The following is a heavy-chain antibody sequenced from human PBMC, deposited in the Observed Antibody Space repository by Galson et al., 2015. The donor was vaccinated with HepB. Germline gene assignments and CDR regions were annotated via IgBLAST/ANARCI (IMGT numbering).Heavy chain of an antibody. J-gene: IGHJ4*02. CDR3: VTTRGRGPGGFFDS. V-gene: IGHV3-11*06. Sequence: SLRLSCAASGLTFSDYYMSWIRQAPGKGLEWISYISSAGSSTAYADSVKGRFTVSRDNAKNSLFLQMNSLSAEDTAVYYCVTTRGRGPGGFFDSWGPGTLVTVSS. D-gene: IGHD1-1*01. CDR1: GLTFSDYY. CDR2: ISSAGSST.